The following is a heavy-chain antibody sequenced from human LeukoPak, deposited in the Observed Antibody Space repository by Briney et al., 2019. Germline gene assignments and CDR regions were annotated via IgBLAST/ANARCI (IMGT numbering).Heavy chain of an antibody. D-gene: IGHD1-26*01. CDR2: IYHSGST. CDR3: AGLTTTAWYFDL. CDR1: GGSISTGGYY. V-gene: IGHV4-30-2*01. J-gene: IGHJ2*01. Sequence: SQTLSLTCTVSGGSISTGGYYWSWIRQPPGKGLEWIGYIYHSGSTYYNPFLNSRVTMSLDRSKNQFSLKVNSVTDADTAVYYCAGLTTTAWYFDLWGRGTLVTVSS.